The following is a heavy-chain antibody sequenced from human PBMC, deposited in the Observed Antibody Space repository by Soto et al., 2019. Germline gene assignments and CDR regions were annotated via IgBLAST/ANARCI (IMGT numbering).Heavy chain of an antibody. D-gene: IGHD6-19*01. CDR3: TRWADGLYSYYGMDV. CDR2: IRSKAYGGTT. CDR1: GFTFGDYA. Sequence: PGGSLRLSCTASGFTFGDYAMSWFRQAPGKGLEWVGFIRSKAYGGTTEYAASVKGRFTISRDDSKSIAYLQMNSLKTEDTAVYYCTRWADGLYSYYGMDVWGQGTTVTVSS. J-gene: IGHJ6*02. V-gene: IGHV3-49*03.